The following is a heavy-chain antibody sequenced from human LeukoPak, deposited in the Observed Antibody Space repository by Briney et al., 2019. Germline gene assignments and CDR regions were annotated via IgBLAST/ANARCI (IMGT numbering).Heavy chain of an antibody. CDR2: IYYSGST. D-gene: IGHD2/OR15-2a*01. V-gene: IGHV4-61*08. CDR3: ATLRINAGTTHPFDI. J-gene: IGHJ3*02. Sequence: TLSLTCTVSGGSISSGDYYWSWIRQPPGKGLEWIGYIYYSGSTNYNPSLESRVTISINTSKNQFSLKLSSVAAADTAVYYCATLRINAGTTHPFDIWGQGTRVTVAS. CDR1: GGSISSGDYY.